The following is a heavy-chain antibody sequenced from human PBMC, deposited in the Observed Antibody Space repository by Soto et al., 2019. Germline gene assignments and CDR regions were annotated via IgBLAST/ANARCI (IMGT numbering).Heavy chain of an antibody. J-gene: IGHJ4*02. D-gene: IGHD1-7*01. V-gene: IGHV1-69*06. CDR3: AREFGGTTFDY. CDR2: IIPIFGTA. CDR1: GGTFSSYA. Sequence: GGSVKVSCKASGGTFSSYAISWVRQAPGQGLEWMGGIIPIFGTANYAQKFQGRVTITADKSTSTAYMELSSLRSEDTAVYYCAREFGGTTFDYWGQGTLVTVSS.